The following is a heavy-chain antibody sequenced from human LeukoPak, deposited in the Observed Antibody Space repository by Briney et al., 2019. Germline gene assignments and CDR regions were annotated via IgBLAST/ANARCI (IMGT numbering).Heavy chain of an antibody. CDR2: ISGSGGST. CDR1: GFTFSSYA. V-gene: IGHV3-23*01. D-gene: IGHD2-2*01. J-gene: IGHJ4*02. Sequence: GGALRLSCAASGFTFSSYAMSWVRQAPGKGLEWVSAISGSGGSTYYADSVKGRFTISRDNSKNTLYLQMNSLRAEDTAVYYCAKLRDCSSTSCWANFDYWGQGTLVTVSS. CDR3: AKLRDCSSTSCWANFDY.